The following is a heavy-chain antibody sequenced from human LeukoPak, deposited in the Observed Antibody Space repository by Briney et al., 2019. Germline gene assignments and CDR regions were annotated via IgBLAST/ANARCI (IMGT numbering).Heavy chain of an antibody. CDR2: IYYTGSI. D-gene: IGHD6-13*01. CDR1: GSSISTYY. Sequence: SETLSLTCTDSGSSISTYYGSWIRQPPGKGLEWIGYIYYTGSINYNPSLKSRVTISIDRSKNQFSLTLSSVTAADTAVYYCARAAAAGIENYWGQGTLVTVSS. J-gene: IGHJ4*02. V-gene: IGHV4-59*01. CDR3: ARAAAAGIENY.